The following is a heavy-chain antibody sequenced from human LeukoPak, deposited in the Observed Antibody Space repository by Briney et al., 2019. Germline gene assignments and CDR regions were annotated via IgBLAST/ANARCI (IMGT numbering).Heavy chain of an antibody. J-gene: IGHJ1*01. CDR2: IYYTGTT. V-gene: IGHV4-39*01. CDR1: RGSISSNSYY. D-gene: IGHD4-23*01. CDR3: ARHPYGGNSDFQH. Sequence: SETLSLTCTVSRGSISSNSYYWGWIRQPPGKGLECIGSIYYTGTTYYNPSLKSRVTMSVDTSKNQFSLKLSSVTAADTALYYCARHPYGGNSDFQHWGQGTLVIVSS.